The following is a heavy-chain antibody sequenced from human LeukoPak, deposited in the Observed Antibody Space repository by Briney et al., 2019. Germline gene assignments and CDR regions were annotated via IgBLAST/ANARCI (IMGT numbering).Heavy chain of an antibody. V-gene: IGHV4-34*01. J-gene: IGHJ4*02. CDR1: GGSFRGYY. CDR3: ARDYDILTGYYY. CDR2: INHSGST. D-gene: IGHD3-9*01. Sequence: PSETLSLTCAVCGGSFRGYYWSWIPQPPGKGLECIGEINHSGSTNYNPSLKSRVTISIDTSKNQFSLRLSSVTAADTAVYDGARDYDILTGYYYWGQGTLVTVSS.